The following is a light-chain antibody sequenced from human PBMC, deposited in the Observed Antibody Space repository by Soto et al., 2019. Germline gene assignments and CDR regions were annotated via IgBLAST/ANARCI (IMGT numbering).Light chain of an antibody. CDR1: QSISNK. CDR3: QQYNTWRSIT. V-gene: IGKV3-15*01. CDR2: DTS. Sequence: IVMTQSPATLSVSPGEIATLSCWASQSISNKLAWYQHKPGQAPRLLIYDTSTRAADIPARFSGSGSGTDFTLTISSLQSEDFAVYYCQQYNTWRSITFGQGTRLESK. J-gene: IGKJ5*01.